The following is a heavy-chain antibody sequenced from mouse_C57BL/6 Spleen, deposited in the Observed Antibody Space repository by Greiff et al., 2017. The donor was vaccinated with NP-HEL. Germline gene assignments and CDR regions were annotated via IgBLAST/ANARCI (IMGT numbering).Heavy chain of an antibody. CDR2: ISSGSSTI. Sequence: DVKLVESGGGLVKPGGSLKLSCAASGFTFSDYGMHWVRQAPEKGLEWVAYISSGSSTIYYADTVKGRFTISRDNAKNTLFLQMTSLRSEDTAMYYCARGGCAYWGQGTLVTVSA. CDR3: ARGGCAY. J-gene: IGHJ3*01. CDR1: GFTFSDYG. V-gene: IGHV5-17*01.